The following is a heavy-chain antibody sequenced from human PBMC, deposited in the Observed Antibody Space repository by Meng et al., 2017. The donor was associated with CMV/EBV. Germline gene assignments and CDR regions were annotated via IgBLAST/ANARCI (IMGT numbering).Heavy chain of an antibody. CDR1: GFTFSSYD. V-gene: IGHV3-13*01. CDR3: ARARAGGSYVDY. D-gene: IGHD1-26*01. Sequence: GVSLRLSCAASGFTFSSYDMHWVRQATGKGLEWVSAIGTAGDTYYPGSVKGRFTISRENAKNSLYLQMNSLRAGDTAVYYCARARAGGSYVDYWGQGTLVTVSS. J-gene: IGHJ4*02. CDR2: IGTAGDT.